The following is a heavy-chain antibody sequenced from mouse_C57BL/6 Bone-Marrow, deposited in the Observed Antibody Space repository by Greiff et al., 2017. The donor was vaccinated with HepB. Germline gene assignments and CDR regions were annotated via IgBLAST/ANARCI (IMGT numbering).Heavy chain of an antibody. CDR2: IYPGNSDT. CDR1: GYTFTSYW. V-gene: IGHV1-5*01. Sequence: EVQLQQPGAELVKPGASVKMSCKTSGYTFTSYWMHWVKQRPGQGLEWIGAIYPGNSDTSYNQKFKGKAKLTAVTSASTAYMELSSLTNEDSAVYYCTRNGNYLYYFDYWGQGTTLTVSS. CDR3: TRNGNYLYYFDY. D-gene: IGHD2-1*01. J-gene: IGHJ2*01.